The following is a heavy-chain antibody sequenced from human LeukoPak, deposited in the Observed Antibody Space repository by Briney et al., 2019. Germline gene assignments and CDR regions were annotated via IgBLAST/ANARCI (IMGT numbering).Heavy chain of an antibody. CDR2: ISAYNGNT. Sequence: ASVKVSCKASGYTFTSYGISWVRQAPGQGLEWMGWISAYNGNTNYARKVQGRVTMTTDTSTSTAYMELRSLRSDDTAVYYCARDRNLNGDIDYWGQGTLVTVSS. J-gene: IGHJ4*02. CDR3: ARDRNLNGDIDY. V-gene: IGHV1-18*01. CDR1: GYTFTSYG. D-gene: IGHD4-17*01.